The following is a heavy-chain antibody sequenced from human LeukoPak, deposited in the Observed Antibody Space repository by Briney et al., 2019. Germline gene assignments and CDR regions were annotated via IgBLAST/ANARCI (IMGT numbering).Heavy chain of an antibody. CDR3: AREGEYYAESGSLIDAADV. J-gene: IGHJ3*01. CDR1: GGTFTHIV. V-gene: IGHV1-69*06. D-gene: IGHD3-10*01. Sequence: AASVKVSCKASGGTFTHIVISWLRQAPGQGLEWMGGIAPKSGTPVYAQKFQNKVHITADTATNTAYMEMSSLTSEDTAMYYWAREGEYYAESGSLIDAADVWGQGTMVIVSA. CDR2: IAPKSGTP.